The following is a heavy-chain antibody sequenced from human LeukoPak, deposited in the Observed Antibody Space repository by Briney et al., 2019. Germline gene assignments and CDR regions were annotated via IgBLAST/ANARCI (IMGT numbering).Heavy chain of an antibody. D-gene: IGHD3-22*01. CDR3: AKSGDDSSQGLDV. Sequence: GGSLRLSCAASGFTFSSYVMHWVRQAQGKGLEWVAIISYDGSNEYYADSVKGRFTISRDNSKNTLYLQMNSLRAEDTAVYYCAKSGDDSSQGLDVWGKGTTVTVSS. CDR2: ISYDGSNE. J-gene: IGHJ6*04. V-gene: IGHV3-30*04. CDR1: GFTFSSYV.